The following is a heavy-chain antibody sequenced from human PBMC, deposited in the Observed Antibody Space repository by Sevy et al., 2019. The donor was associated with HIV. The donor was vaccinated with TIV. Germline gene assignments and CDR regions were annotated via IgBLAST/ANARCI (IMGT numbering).Heavy chain of an antibody. CDR1: GLPFSSYA. Sequence: GGSLRLSCAASGLPFSSYAMHWVRQGPGKGLEWVAVISYDARNEAYADSVKGRFTISRDNSKNTLYLQMNGLRAEETAGYYCARFPPERAFDIWGQGTMVTVSS. CDR2: ISYDARNE. J-gene: IGHJ3*02. V-gene: IGHV3-30*04. CDR3: ARFPPERAFDI.